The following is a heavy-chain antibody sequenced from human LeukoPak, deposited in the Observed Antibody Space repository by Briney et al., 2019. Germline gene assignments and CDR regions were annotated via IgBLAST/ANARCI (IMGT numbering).Heavy chain of an antibody. D-gene: IGHD4-11*01. V-gene: IGHV3-30*02. CDR3: ARDYSNYGDFDY. CDR1: GFTFSNYG. J-gene: IGHJ4*02. CDR2: IRYDGSNK. Sequence: GGSLRLSCAASGFTFSNYGMHWVRQAPGKGLEWVASIRYDGSNKYYADSVKGRFTISRDNSKNTLYLQMNSLRAEDTAVYYCARDYSNYGDFDYWGQGTLVTVSS.